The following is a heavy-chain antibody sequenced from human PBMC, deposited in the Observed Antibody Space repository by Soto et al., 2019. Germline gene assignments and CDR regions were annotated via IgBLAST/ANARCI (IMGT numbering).Heavy chain of an antibody. CDR3: ARVKSIIMVRGVIKAGYYYYGMDV. D-gene: IGHD3-10*01. CDR1: GGTFSSYA. CDR2: IIPIFGTA. V-gene: IGHV1-69*13. Sequence: SVKVSCKASGGTFSSYAISWVRQAPGQGLEWMGGIIPIFGTANYAQKFQGRVTITADESTSTAYMELSSLRFEDTAVYYFARVKSIIMVRGVIKAGYYYYGMDVWGQGTTVTVSS. J-gene: IGHJ6*02.